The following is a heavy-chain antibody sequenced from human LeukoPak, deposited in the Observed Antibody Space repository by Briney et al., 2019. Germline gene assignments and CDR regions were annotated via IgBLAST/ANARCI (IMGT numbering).Heavy chain of an antibody. CDR1: GFTFSSYA. D-gene: IGHD6-19*01. V-gene: IGHV3-23*01. CDR2: ISGSGGST. J-gene: IGHJ6*02. CDR3: ANGIAVAGLTEVYHYYGMDV. Sequence: GGSLRLSCAASGFTFSSYAMSWVRQAPGKGLEWVSAISGSGGSTYYADSVKGRFTISRDNSKNTLYLQMNSLRAEDTAVYYCANGIAVAGLTEVYHYYGMDVWGQGTTVTVSS.